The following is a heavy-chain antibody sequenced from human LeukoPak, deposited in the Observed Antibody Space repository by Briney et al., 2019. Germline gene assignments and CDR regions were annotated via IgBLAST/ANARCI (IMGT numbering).Heavy chain of an antibody. CDR1: GGSFSGYY. J-gene: IGHJ6*02. V-gene: IGHV4-34*01. Sequence: PSETLSLTCAVYGGSFSGYYWSWLRQPPGKGLEWIGEINHSGSTNYNPSLKSRVTISVDTSKNQFSLKLSSVTAADTAVYYCARGVWFGPRYYGMDVWGQGTTVTVPS. CDR3: ARGVWFGPRYYGMDV. CDR2: INHSGST. D-gene: IGHD3-10*01.